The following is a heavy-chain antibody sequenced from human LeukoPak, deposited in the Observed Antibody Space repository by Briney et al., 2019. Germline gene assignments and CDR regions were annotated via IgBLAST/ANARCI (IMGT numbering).Heavy chain of an antibody. Sequence: GGSLRLSCAASGFTFSSYSMNWVRQAPGKGLEWVSSISSSSSYIYYADSVKGRFTISRDNSKNTLYLQMNSLRAEDTAVYYCAKCGSYLPDAFDIWGQGTMVTVSS. CDR2: ISSSSSYI. CDR1: GFTFSSYS. CDR3: AKCGSYLPDAFDI. J-gene: IGHJ3*02. D-gene: IGHD1-26*01. V-gene: IGHV3-21*04.